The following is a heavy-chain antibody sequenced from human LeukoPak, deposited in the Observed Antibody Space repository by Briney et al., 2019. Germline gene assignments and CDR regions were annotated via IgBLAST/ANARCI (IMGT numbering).Heavy chain of an antibody. V-gene: IGHV4-4*07. CDR1: GGSISLSF. CDR3: ARDAGSGWYYFDS. Sequence: PSETLSLTCTVSGGSISLSFWSWLRQPAGKGLEWVGRLYPSGRTENNPSLKSRVSISLDAPKRQFSLRLTSVTAADTAVYFCARDAGSGWYYFDSWGQGTRVTVSS. CDR2: LYPSGRT. J-gene: IGHJ4*02. D-gene: IGHD6-19*01.